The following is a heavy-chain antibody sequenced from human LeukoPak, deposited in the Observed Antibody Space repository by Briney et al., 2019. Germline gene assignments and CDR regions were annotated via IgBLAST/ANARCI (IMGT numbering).Heavy chain of an antibody. V-gene: IGHV3-30*02. Sequence: PGGSLRLSCAASGFTFSNHGMHWVRQAPGKGLEWVAFVGYDETNKYYADSVKGRFTISRDNSRNTLYLQMNNLRADETAVYYCAKDLGKYSTSWSDYWGQGTLVIVSS. CDR2: VGYDETNK. CDR3: AKDLGKYSTSWSDY. D-gene: IGHD6-13*01. J-gene: IGHJ4*02. CDR1: GFTFSNHG.